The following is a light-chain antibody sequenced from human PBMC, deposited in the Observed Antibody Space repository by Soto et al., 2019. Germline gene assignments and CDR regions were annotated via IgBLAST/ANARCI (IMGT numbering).Light chain of an antibody. Sequence: QSALTQPASGSGSPGQSITISCTGTSSDVGGYNYVSWYQQHPGKAPKLMIYEVSNRPSGVSNRFSGSKYGNTASLTISGLQAEDEADYYCSPYTSSSSYVFGAGTKDNV. CDR1: SSDVGGYNY. J-gene: IGLJ1*01. CDR3: SPYTSSSSYV. V-gene: IGLV2-14*01. CDR2: EVS.